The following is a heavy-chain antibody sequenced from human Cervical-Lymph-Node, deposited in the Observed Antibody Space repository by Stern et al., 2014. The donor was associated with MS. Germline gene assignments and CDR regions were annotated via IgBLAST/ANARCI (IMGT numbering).Heavy chain of an antibody. CDR1: GYTFTGYY. CDR3: ARASRSSSWPLDY. CDR2: INPNSGGT. Sequence: VQLLESGAEVKKPGASVKVSCKASGYTFTGYYMHWVRQAPGQGLEWMGWINPNSGGTNYAQKFQGWVTMTRDTSISTAYMELSRLRSDDTAVYYCARASRSSSWPLDYWGQGTLVTVSS. D-gene: IGHD6-13*01. V-gene: IGHV1-2*04. J-gene: IGHJ4*02.